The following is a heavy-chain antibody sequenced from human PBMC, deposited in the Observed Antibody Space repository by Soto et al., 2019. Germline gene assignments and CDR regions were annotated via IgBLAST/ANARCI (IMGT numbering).Heavy chain of an antibody. CDR2: IDPSDSYT. J-gene: IGHJ6*02. D-gene: IGHD5-18*01. V-gene: IGHV5-10-1*01. CDR1: GYSFTSYW. CDR3: ARVDTAMVPGYYYGMDV. Sequence: PGESLKISCNGSGYSFTSYWISWVRQMPGKGLEWMGRIDPSDSYTNYSPSFQGHVTISADKSISTAYLQWSSLKASDTAMYYCARVDTAMVPGYYYGMDVWGQGTTVTVSS.